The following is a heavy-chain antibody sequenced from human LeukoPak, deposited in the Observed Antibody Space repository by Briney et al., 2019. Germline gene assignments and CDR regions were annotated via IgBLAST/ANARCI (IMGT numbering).Heavy chain of an antibody. Sequence: PGGSLRLSCAASGFTFSNYAMTWVRQAPGKGLEWVSVIYSGGSTYYADSVKGRFTISRDNSKNTLYLQMNSLRAEDTAVYYCARDPSTVLGYYYGMDVWGQGTTVTVSS. CDR2: IYSGGST. D-gene: IGHD4-17*01. V-gene: IGHV3-66*01. CDR1: GFTFSNYA. CDR3: ARDPSTVLGYYYGMDV. J-gene: IGHJ6*02.